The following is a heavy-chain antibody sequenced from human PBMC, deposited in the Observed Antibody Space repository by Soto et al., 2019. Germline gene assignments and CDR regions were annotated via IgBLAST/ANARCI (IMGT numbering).Heavy chain of an antibody. Sequence: PSETLSLTCAVSGDSMRINYWGWTLPPPGKGLEWIGYIYYSGSTNYNPSLKSRVTISVDTSKNQFSLKLSSVTAADTAVYYCARGYFDWYSRNWFDPWGQGTLVTVS. CDR3: ARGYFDWYSRNWFDP. CDR1: GDSMRINY. CDR2: IYYSGST. J-gene: IGHJ5*02. D-gene: IGHD3-9*01. V-gene: IGHV4-59*01.